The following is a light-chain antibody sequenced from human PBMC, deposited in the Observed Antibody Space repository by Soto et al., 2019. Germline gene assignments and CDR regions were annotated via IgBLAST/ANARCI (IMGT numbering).Light chain of an antibody. V-gene: IGLV2-11*01. CDR1: SSDVGGYNF. CDR3: CSYAGSYTWV. Sequence: QSALTQPRSVSGSPGQSVTISCTGTSSDVGGYNFVSWYQQHPGKAPKLLIYEVSKRPSGVPDRFSGSKSGNTASLTISGLQAEDEAEYYCCSYAGSYTWVFGGGTKVTVL. CDR2: EVS. J-gene: IGLJ3*02.